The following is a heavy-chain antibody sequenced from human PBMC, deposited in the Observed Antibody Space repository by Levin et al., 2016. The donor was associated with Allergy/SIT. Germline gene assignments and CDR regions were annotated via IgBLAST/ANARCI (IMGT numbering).Heavy chain of an antibody. D-gene: IGHD3-22*01. CDR3: ARVMVVADTKYFDY. CDR2: MNPNNGDT. J-gene: IGHJ4*02. Sequence: ASVKVSCKASGYSFSGYDINWVRQATGQGLEWMGWMNPNNGDTYYAEKFQGRVTMTRDTSMSTAYMELSSLRSEDTAVYYCARVMVVADTKYFDYWGQGTLVTVSS. V-gene: IGHV1-8*01. CDR1: GYSFSGYD.